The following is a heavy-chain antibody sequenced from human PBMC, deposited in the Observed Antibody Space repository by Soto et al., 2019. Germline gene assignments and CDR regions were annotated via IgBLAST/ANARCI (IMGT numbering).Heavy chain of an antibody. CDR2: IYYSGST. V-gene: IGHV4-59*01. J-gene: IGHJ4*02. CDR1: GGSISSYY. CDR3: ARGVAYYYDSSGYIFDY. Sequence: SETLSLTCTVSGGSISSYYWSWIRQPPGKGLEWIGYIYYSGSTNYNPSLKSRVTISVDTSKNQFSLKLSSVTAADTAVYYCARGVAYYYDSSGYIFDYWGQGTLVTVSS. D-gene: IGHD3-22*01.